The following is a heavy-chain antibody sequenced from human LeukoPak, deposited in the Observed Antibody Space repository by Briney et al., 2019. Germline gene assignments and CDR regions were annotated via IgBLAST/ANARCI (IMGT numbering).Heavy chain of an antibody. CDR3: AGGASSTVHY. D-gene: IGHD6-13*01. J-gene: IGHJ4*02. CDR2: IRYDGSIK. Sequence: PGGSLRLSCAALGFTFSSYAMHWVRQAPGTGLEWVAFIRYDGSIKYYADSVKGRFTISRDNTKNMLYLQMNSLRAEDTAVYYCAGGASSTVHYWGQGTLVTVSS. V-gene: IGHV3-30*02. CDR1: GFTFSSYA.